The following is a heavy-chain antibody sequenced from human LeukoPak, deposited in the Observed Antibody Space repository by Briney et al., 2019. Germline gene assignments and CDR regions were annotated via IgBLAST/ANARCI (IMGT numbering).Heavy chain of an antibody. CDR2: IIGNGDST. CDR3: AKGERGYCSSTSCMTIDY. D-gene: IGHD2-2*01. V-gene: IGHV3-23*01. J-gene: IGHJ4*02. CDR1: GFTFSNYV. Sequence: PGGSLRLSCVASGFTFSNYVMAWVRQAPGKGLEYVSSIIGNGDSTYYADSVKGRFTISRDNSKNTLYLQMNSLRAEDTAVYYCAKGERGYCSSTSCMTIDYWGQGTLVTVSS.